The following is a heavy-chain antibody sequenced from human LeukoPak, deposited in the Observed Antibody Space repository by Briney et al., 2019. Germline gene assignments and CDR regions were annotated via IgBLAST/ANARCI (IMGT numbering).Heavy chain of an antibody. CDR1: GFTFSTYS. CDR2: ISASSSTI. CDR3: ARALSGSYFCAFDI. D-gene: IGHD1-26*01. V-gene: IGHV3-48*02. J-gene: IGHJ3*02. Sequence: PGGSLRLSCAASGFTFSTYSMNWVRQAPGKGLEWVSYISASSSTIYYADSVKGRFTISRDNAKNSLYLQMNSLRDEDTAVYFCARALSGSYFCAFDIWGQGTMVTVSS.